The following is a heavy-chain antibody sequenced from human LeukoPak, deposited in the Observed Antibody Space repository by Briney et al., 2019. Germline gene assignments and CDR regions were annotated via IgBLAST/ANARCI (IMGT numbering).Heavy chain of an antibody. CDR2: IYHSGST. CDR1: GGSISSGGYS. Sequence: PSETLSLTCAVSGGSISSGGYSWSWIRQPPGKGLEWIGYIYHSGSTYYNPSLKSRVTISVDRSKNQFSLKLSSVTAADTAVYYCARDGGTRRDYFDYWGQGTLVTVSS. CDR3: ARDGGTRRDYFDY. V-gene: IGHV4-30-2*01. D-gene: IGHD2-15*01. J-gene: IGHJ4*02.